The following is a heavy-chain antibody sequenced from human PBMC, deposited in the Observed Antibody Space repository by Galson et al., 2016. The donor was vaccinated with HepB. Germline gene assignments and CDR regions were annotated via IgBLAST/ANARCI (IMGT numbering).Heavy chain of an antibody. V-gene: IGHV3-30*03. J-gene: IGHJ4*02. Sequence: SLRLSCAASGFTFSSYAMSWVRQAPGKGLEWVAVISDDGSNKYYADSVKGRFTISRDNAKNTHYLQMNSLRPEDTAVYYCATSAWFWGQGTQVTVSS. D-gene: IGHD6-19*01. CDR2: ISDDGSNK. CDR3: ATSAWF. CDR1: GFTFSSYA.